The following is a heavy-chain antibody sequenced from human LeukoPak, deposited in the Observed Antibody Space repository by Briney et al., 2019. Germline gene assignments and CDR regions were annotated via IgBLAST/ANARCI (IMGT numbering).Heavy chain of an antibody. D-gene: IGHD2-15*01. CDR1: GFTFSSYW. Sequence: GGSLRLSCAASGFTFSSYWMHWVRQAPGKGLVWVSRISSDGSSTSYADSVKGRFTISRDNAKNTLYLQMNSLRAEDTAVYYCARVAHCRGGSCYSSSAFDIWGQGTMVTVSS. CDR3: ARVAHCRGGSCYSSSAFDI. CDR2: ISSDGSST. V-gene: IGHV3-74*01. J-gene: IGHJ3*02.